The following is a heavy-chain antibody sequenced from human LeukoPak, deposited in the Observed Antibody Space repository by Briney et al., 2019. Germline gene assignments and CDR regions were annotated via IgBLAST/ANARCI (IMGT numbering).Heavy chain of an antibody. V-gene: IGHV2-5*01. J-gene: IGHJ3*02. CDR2: IYWNDDK. Sequence: SGPTLVQPPPTLALTCTFSGFSLSTRGVGVGWIRQPPVKALEWLALIYWNDDKRYSPSLKSRLTITKDTSKNQVVLTMTNMDPVDTATYYCAHRRLSSGWYEDAFDTWGQGTMVTVSS. D-gene: IGHD6-19*01. CDR1: GFSLSTRGVG. CDR3: AHRRLSSGWYEDAFDT.